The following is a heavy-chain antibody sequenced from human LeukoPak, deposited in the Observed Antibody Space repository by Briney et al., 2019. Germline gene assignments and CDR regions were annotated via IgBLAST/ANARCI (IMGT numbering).Heavy chain of an antibody. Sequence: GGSLRLSCAASGFTFSSYAMSWVRQAPGKGLEWVSPISGSGGSTYYADSVKGRFTISRDNSKNTLYLQMNSLRAEDTAVYYCAKVEESLRYFDWLPLGYWGQGTLVTVSS. V-gene: IGHV3-23*01. D-gene: IGHD3-9*01. CDR1: GFTFSSYA. CDR2: ISGSGGST. CDR3: AKVEESLRYFDWLPLGY. J-gene: IGHJ4*02.